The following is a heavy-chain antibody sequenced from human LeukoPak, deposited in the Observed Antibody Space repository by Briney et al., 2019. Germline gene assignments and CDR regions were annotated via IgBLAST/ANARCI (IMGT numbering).Heavy chain of an antibody. D-gene: IGHD2-21*02. CDR3: ATDRDNSDWQKRFDS. V-gene: IGHV3-7*01. CDR1: GFTFSTYW. CDR2: INQDASEI. Sequence: QAGGSLRLSCAASGFTFSTYWMNWYRQAPGKGLEWVVNINQDASEINYVDSVRGRFTISRDNAKNSLHLQMNSLRAEDTAVYYCATDRDNSDWQKRFDSWGQGTLVTVSS. J-gene: IGHJ4*02.